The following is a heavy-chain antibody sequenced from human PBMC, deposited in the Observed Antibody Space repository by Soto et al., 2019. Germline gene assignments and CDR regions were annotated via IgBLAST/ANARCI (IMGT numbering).Heavy chain of an antibody. V-gene: IGHV4-59*01. CDR3: ARRYGGNFDY. CDR2: IYYTGTT. J-gene: IGHJ4*02. CDR1: GSPISSYY. D-gene: IGHD1-26*01. Sequence: PSETLSLTCTVSGSPISSYYWSWFRQPPGQGLEWVGYIYYTGTTTYNPSLKSRVTVSVDTSKNQFSLKLTSVTAADTAVYYCARRYGGNFDYWGQGTLVTVSS.